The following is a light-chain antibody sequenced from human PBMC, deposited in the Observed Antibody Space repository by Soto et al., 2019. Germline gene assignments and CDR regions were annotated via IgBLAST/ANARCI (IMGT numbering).Light chain of an antibody. CDR3: QQYQVWPLT. CDR1: QSVSSN. V-gene: IGKV3-15*01. J-gene: IGKJ4*01. CDR2: DAS. Sequence: EIVMTQSPATLSVSPGERATLSCRASQSVSSNLAWYQQKPGQTPKLLIYDASTRATGIPARFSGSGSGTEFALTISSLQSEDFAVYYCQQYQVWPLTFGGGTKVEFK.